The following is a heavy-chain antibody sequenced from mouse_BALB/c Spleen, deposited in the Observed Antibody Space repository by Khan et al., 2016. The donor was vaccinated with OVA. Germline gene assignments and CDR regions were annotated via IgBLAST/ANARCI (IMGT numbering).Heavy chain of an antibody. D-gene: IGHD4-1*01. CDR2: INPYNAGT. CDR3: AREASSWDFSFPY. Sequence: VQLQQSGPELVEPGASVKMSCKASGYTFTNYVMHWVKQKPGQGLEWIGYINPYNAGTRYNEKFKGKATLTSDISSTTAYMERSSLTSEDSAVYYWAREASSWDFSFPYWGQGTLVTVSA. J-gene: IGHJ3*01. CDR1: GYTFTNYV. V-gene: IGHV1S136*01.